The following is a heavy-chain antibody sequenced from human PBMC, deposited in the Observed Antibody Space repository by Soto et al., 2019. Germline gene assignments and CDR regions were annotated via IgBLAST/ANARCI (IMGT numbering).Heavy chain of an antibody. Sequence: PGGSLRLSCAASGFTFSSYSMNWVRQAPGKGLEWVSYISSSSSTIYYADSVKGRFTISRDNAKNSLYLQMNSLRAEDTAVYYCVSVRRGYSGYETNYDYWGQGTLVTVSS. J-gene: IGHJ4*02. D-gene: IGHD5-12*01. CDR3: VSVRRGYSGYETNYDY. V-gene: IGHV3-48*04. CDR1: GFTFSSYS. CDR2: ISSSSSTI.